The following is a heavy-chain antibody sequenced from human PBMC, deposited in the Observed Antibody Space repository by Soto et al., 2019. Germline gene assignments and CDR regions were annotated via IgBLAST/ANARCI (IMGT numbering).Heavy chain of an antibody. CDR2: VYYSGTT. J-gene: IGHJ4*02. Sequence: PSETLSLTCSVSGGSVSNKTYYWSWIRQPPGKRLEWIGYVYYSGTTNYNPSLKSRVTISVDLSKNQFSLRLSSVTTADTALYYCARTTAVPPPVFFDFWGQGTLVTVSS. CDR3: ARTTAVPPPVFFDF. CDR1: GGSVSNKTYY. V-gene: IGHV4-61*01. D-gene: IGHD4-17*01.